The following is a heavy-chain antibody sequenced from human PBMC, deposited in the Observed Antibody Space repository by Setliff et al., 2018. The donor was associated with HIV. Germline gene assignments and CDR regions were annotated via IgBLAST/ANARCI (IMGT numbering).Heavy chain of an antibody. D-gene: IGHD3-3*01. CDR2: IYYSGSA. CDR1: GGSISSFNHY. J-gene: IGHJ3*02. CDR3: ARMPQYYAFWSGYYKSGFDI. Sequence: SETLSLTCTVSGGSISSFNHYWNWIRQHPGKGLEWIGYIYYSGSAYYNPSLKSRVTISIDTSKNHFSLKLTSVTAADTAVYYCARMPQYYAFWSGYYKSGFDIWGQGTMVTVSS. V-gene: IGHV4-31*03.